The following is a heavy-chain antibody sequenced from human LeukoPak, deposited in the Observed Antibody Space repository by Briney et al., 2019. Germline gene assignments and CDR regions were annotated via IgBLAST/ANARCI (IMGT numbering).Heavy chain of an antibody. D-gene: IGHD3-10*01. CDR1: GGSISSYY. Sequence: SETLSLTCTVSGGSISSYYWSWIRQPPGKGLEWIGYIYYSGSTNYNPSLKSRVTISVDTSKNQFSLKLSSVTAADTAVYYCARDNADGSGSYPFDYWGQGTLVTVSS. CDR3: ARDNADGSGSYPFDY. J-gene: IGHJ4*02. CDR2: IYYSGST. V-gene: IGHV4-59*12.